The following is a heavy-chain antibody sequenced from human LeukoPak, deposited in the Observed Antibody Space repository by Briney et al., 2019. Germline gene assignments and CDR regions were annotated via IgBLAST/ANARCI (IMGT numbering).Heavy chain of an antibody. Sequence: PSETLSLTCTVSGGSISGYYCNWIRQPPGKGLEWIGHIYYSGSSSYNPSLSSRVTISVDTSKNQFSLRLSSVTAADTAMYYCAGRLTYSYAIDYWGQGTLVTVSS. CDR3: AGRLTYSYAIDY. V-gene: IGHV4-59*01. CDR1: GGSISGYY. J-gene: IGHJ4*02. CDR2: IYYSGSS. D-gene: IGHD5-18*01.